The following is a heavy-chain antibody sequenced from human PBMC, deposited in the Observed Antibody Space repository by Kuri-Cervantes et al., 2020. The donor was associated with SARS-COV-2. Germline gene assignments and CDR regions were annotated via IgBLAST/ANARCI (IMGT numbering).Heavy chain of an antibody. Sequence: SETLSLTCAVYGESFIGYYWSWVRQPPGKGLEWIGDINHSGSTNYSPSLKSRVTISLDTSTNQFSLKLSSVTAADTAVYYCARVFTASFDFWGQGTLVTVSS. CDR1: GESFIGYY. V-gene: IGHV4-34*01. J-gene: IGHJ4*02. CDR3: ARVFTASFDF. CDR2: INHSGST.